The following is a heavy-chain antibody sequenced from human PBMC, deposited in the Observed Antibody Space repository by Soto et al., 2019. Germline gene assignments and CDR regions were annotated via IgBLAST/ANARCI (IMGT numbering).Heavy chain of an antibody. CDR2: IIPMSGTT. D-gene: IGHD1-1*01. J-gene: IGHJ4*02. V-gene: IGHV1-69*12. Sequence: QVHLVQTGDEVKKPGSSVKVSSKASGGAFTSYSFHWVRQAPGQGLEWMGGIIPMSGTTNYALKFQGRVTMTADVPTNTAYIELSSLRSEDTAIYYCARDNTGLDYWGQGTLVTVSS. CDR3: ARDNTGLDY. CDR1: GGAFTSYS.